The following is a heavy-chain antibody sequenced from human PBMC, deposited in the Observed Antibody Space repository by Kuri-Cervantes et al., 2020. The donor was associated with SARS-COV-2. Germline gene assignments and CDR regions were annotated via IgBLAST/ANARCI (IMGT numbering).Heavy chain of an antibody. CDR2: INPNSGGT. Sequence: ASVKVSCKASGYTFTGYYMHWVRQAPGQGLEWMGWINPNSGGTNYAQKFQGRVTMTRDTSISTAYMELSRLRSDDTAVYYCARVPYYYDSSGYHYEELDYRGQGTLVTVSS. D-gene: IGHD3-22*01. CDR1: GYTFTGYY. J-gene: IGHJ4*02. V-gene: IGHV1-2*02. CDR3: ARVPYYYDSSGYHYEELDY.